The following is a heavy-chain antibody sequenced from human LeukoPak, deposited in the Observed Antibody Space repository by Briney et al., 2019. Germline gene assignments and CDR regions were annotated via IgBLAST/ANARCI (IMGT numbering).Heavy chain of an antibody. V-gene: IGHV3-23*01. CDR2: ISGGGGST. Sequence: GALRLSCAASGFTFSSYSMSWVRQAPGKGLEWVSAISGGGGSTYYADSVKGRFTISRDNSKNTLYVQMNSLRVEDTAVYYCAKDLSGGSYLIDYWGQGTLVTVSS. CDR3: AKDLSGGSYLIDY. J-gene: IGHJ4*02. CDR1: GFTFSSYS. D-gene: IGHD1-26*01.